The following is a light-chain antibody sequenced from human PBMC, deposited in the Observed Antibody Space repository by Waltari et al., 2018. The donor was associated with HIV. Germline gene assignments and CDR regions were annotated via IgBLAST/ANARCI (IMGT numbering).Light chain of an antibody. J-gene: IGLJ2*01. CDR1: SSNIGSNY. V-gene: IGLV1-47*01. Sequence: QSVLTQPPSASGTPGQRVTISCSGSSSNIGSNYVYWYQQLPGTTPKRLIDRNNQRPSGVPNRFSGAESGTSASLAISGLRSEDEADYYCATWDGRLSGVVFGGGTKLTVL. CDR3: ATWDGRLSGVV. CDR2: RNN.